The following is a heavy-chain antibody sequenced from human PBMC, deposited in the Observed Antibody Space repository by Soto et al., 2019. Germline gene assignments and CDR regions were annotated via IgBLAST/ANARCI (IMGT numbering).Heavy chain of an antibody. V-gene: IGHV3-33*01. D-gene: IGHD1-26*01. J-gene: IGHJ4*02. CDR2: IWYDGSNK. Sequence: GGSLRLSCAASGFPFSNYAMHWVRQAPGKGLEWVAVIWYDGSNKYYADSVKGRFTISRDNSKNTLYLQMNSLRAEDTAVYYCARGHRLVGAMASYLDFWGQGTLVTVSS. CDR3: ARGHRLVGAMASYLDF. CDR1: GFPFSNYA.